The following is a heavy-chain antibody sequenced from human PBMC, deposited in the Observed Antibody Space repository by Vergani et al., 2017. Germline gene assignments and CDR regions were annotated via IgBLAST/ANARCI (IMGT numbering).Heavy chain of an antibody. CDR3: AKALPDSDKYYYDSSGHSTDY. V-gene: IGHV3-23*01. J-gene: IGHJ4*02. D-gene: IGHD3-22*01. CDR1: GDSVISTDY. CDR2: ISGSGGST. Sequence: VQLQESGPGLVKPSETLSLTCTVSGDSVISTDYHWGWIRQPPGKGLEWVSAISGSGGSTYYADSVKGRFTISRDNSKNTLYLQMNSLRAEDTAVYYCAKALPDSDKYYYDSSGHSTDYWGQGTLVTVSS.